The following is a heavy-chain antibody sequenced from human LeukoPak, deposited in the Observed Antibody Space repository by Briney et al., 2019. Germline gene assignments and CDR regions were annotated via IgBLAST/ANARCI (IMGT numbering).Heavy chain of an antibody. D-gene: IGHD6-13*01. V-gene: IGHV4-59*08. Sequence: SETLSLTCTVSGASIRGYYWSWIRQPPGKGLEWIGYIYYSGNTYYNPSLKSRVTISLDTSKSQFSLRLKSVTAADTAVYYCARQIIRGQYLVHFDYWSQGTLVTVSS. CDR3: ARQIIRGQYLVHFDY. CDR1: GASIRGYY. J-gene: IGHJ4*02. CDR2: IYYSGNT.